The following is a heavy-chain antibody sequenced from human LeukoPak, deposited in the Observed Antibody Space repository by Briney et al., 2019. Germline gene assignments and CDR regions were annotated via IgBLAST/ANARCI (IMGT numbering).Heavy chain of an antibody. CDR1: GFTFSAYA. Sequence: GGSLRLSCAASGFTFSAYAMGWVRQAPGKGLEWVSAISNSGGSTYYADSVQGRFTISRDNSKNTLYLQMDSLRAEDTALYYCAKDRSGGDAFDVWGQGTMVTVSS. V-gene: IGHV3-23*01. CDR3: AKDRSGGDAFDV. J-gene: IGHJ3*01. CDR2: ISNSGGST. D-gene: IGHD3-10*01.